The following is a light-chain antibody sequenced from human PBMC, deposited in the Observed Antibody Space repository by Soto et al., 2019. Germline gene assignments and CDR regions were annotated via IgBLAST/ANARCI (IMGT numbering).Light chain of an antibody. J-gene: IGKJ1*01. CDR2: EAS. Sequence: DIQMTQSPSTLSGSVGDRVTITCRASQTISSWLAWYQQKPGKAPRLLIYEASTLENGVPSRFSGGGSGTEFTLTISSLQPDDFATYYCQQYNTYATFG. V-gene: IGKV1-5*03. CDR3: QQYNTYAT. CDR1: QTISSW.